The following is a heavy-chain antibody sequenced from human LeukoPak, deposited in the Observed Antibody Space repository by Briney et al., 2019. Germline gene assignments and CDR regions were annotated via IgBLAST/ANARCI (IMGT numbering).Heavy chain of an antibody. D-gene: IGHD6-19*01. CDR1: GFTFITYW. J-gene: IGHJ4*02. V-gene: IGHV3-74*01. Sequence: PGGSLRLSCAASGFTFITYWMHWVRQAPGKGLVWVSRINNDGSNTNYADSVKGRFTISRDKAKNTLYLQMNSLRAEDTAVYYCARPSVAGPYFDFWGQGTLVTVSS. CDR2: INNDGSNT. CDR3: ARPSVAGPYFDF.